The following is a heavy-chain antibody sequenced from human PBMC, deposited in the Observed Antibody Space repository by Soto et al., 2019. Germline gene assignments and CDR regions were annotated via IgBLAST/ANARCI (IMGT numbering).Heavy chain of an antibody. CDR1: GRCFRGYY. Sequence: DTLSLTCVVYGRCFRGYYWSCIRLQPGKGLEWMGEIHHSGSTNYNPSLKSRVTISVDTSKNQFSLKLSSVTAADPAVYYCARGSPLLPLLFDYWGQGTLGTVFS. V-gene: IGHV4-34*01. CDR2: IHHSGST. CDR3: ARGSPLLPLLFDY. J-gene: IGHJ4*02. D-gene: IGHD2-15*01.